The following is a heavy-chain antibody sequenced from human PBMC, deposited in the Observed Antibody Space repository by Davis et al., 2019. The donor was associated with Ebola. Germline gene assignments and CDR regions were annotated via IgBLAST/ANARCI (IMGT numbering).Heavy chain of an antibody. CDR2: ISSSSSYI. V-gene: IGHV3-21*01. CDR3: AKDRANYYDSSGYFDY. D-gene: IGHD3-22*01. Sequence: GESLKISCAASGFTFSSYSMNWVRQAPGKGLEWVSSISSSSSYIYYADSVKGRFTISRDNAKNSLYLQMNSLRAEDTAVYYCAKDRANYYDSSGYFDYWGQGTLVTVSS. CDR1: GFTFSSYS. J-gene: IGHJ4*02.